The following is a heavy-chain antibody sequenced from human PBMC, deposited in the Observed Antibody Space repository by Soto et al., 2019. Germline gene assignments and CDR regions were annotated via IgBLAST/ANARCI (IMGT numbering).Heavy chain of an antibody. V-gene: IGHV4-31*03. Sequence: TLSLTCPFSGGSIRSGGYCWSWIRQHPGKGLEWTGYIYYSGSTYYNPSLKSRVTISVDTSKNQFSLKLSSVTAADTAVYYCARDLQYSRLFYGMDVWGQGTTVTVSS. J-gene: IGHJ6*02. CDR3: ARDLQYSRLFYGMDV. CDR1: GGSIRSGGYC. CDR2: IYYSGST. D-gene: IGHD6-13*01.